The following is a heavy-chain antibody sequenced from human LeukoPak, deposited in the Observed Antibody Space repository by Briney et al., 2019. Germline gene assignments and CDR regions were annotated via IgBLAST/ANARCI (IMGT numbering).Heavy chain of an antibody. CDR2: IYYTGST. CDR3: VRHLGRGSGSIPWYFDY. V-gene: IGHV4-59*01. J-gene: IGHJ4*02. Sequence: SETLSLTCTVSGGSIRNYYWTWIRQPPGKGLEFIGYIYYTGSTTYNPSLKSRVTISVDTSKNQFSLKLSSVTAADTAVYYCVRHLGRGSGSIPWYFDYWGQGTLVTVSS. D-gene: IGHD3-10*01. CDR1: GGSIRNYY.